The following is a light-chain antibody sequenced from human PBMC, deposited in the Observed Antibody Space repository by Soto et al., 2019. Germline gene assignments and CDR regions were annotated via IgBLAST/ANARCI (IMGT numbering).Light chain of an antibody. CDR3: QQYNSYSWT. Sequence: DIQMTQSPSTLSASVVDRVTITCRASQSISSWLAWYQRKPGKAPKLLIYDASSLESGVPSRFSGSGSGTEFTLTISSLQPDDFATYYCQQYNSYSWTFGQGTKVDNK. J-gene: IGKJ1*01. V-gene: IGKV1-5*01. CDR1: QSISSW. CDR2: DAS.